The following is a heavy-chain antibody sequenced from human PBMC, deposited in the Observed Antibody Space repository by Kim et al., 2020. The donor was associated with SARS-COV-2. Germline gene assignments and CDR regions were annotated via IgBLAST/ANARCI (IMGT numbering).Heavy chain of an antibody. CDR2: IYSCGST. Sequence: GGSLRLSCAASGFTVSSNYMSWVRQAPGKGLEWVSVIYSCGSTYYADSVKGRFTISRDNSKNTLYLQMNSLRAEDTVSLTPSRRPPHSNLNRRTTNCTNGVCGRNYYGMDVWGQGTTVTVSS. CDR1: GFTVSSNY. D-gene: IGHD2-8*01. CDR3: SRRPPHSNLNRRTTNCTNGVCGRNYYGMDV. J-gene: IGHJ6*02. V-gene: IGHV3-66*03.